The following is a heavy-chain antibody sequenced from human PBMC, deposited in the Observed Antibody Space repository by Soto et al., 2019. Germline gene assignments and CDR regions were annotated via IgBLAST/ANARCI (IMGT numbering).Heavy chain of an antibody. J-gene: IGHJ4*02. CDR3: ARGPSADKVDY. D-gene: IGHD3-3*01. CDR1: SGSIISGDDW. Sequence: QVQLQESGPGLVEPSQTLSLTCIVSSGSIISGDDWWSWIRQPPGKGLEWIGHIYNSVSTYSNPSLRSRVTISVDTSKNQFSLKLSSMTAADTAVYYCARGPSADKVDYWGQGTLVTVSS. CDR2: IYNSVST. V-gene: IGHV4-30-4*01.